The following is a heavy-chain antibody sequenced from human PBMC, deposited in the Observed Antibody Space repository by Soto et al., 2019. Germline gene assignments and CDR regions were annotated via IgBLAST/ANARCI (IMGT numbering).Heavy chain of an antibody. D-gene: IGHD3-22*01. CDR3: AAWPSYDSSVSLDYFDY. CDR2: IVVGSGNT. V-gene: IGHV1-58*01. J-gene: IGHJ4*02. Sequence: GASVKVSCKASGFTFTSSAVQWVRQARGQRLEWIGWIVVGSGNTNYAQKFQERVTTTRDMSTSTAYMELSSLRSEDTAVYYCAAWPSYDSSVSLDYFDYWGRGTLVTVSS. CDR1: GFTFTSSA.